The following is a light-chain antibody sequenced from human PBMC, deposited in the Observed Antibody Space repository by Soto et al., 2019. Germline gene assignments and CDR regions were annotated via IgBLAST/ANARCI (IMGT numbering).Light chain of an antibody. CDR1: EPINTF. CDR2: GAS. CDR3: QQFFSAVLT. V-gene: IGKV1-39*01. Sequence: DIQLTQSPSSLSASLGDSITITCRASEPINTFLNWYQVQPGKAPRLLVYGASYLQVGVPVRFRCSGSGTLFTLTIDNLQREDLASYFCQQFFSAVLTFGGGT. J-gene: IGKJ4*01.